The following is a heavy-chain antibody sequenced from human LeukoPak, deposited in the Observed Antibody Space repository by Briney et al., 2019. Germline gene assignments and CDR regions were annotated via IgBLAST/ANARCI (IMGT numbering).Heavy chain of an antibody. J-gene: IGHJ5*02. Sequence: GESLKISCKGSGYSFTSYWIGWVRQMPGKGLEWMGIIYPGDSDTRYSPSFQGQVTISADKSISTAYLQWRSLKASDTAMYYCARHKSSSWYHAGFDPWGQGTLVTVSS. CDR2: IYPGDSDT. CDR3: ARHKSSSWYHAGFDP. CDR1: GYSFTSYW. V-gene: IGHV5-51*01. D-gene: IGHD6-13*01.